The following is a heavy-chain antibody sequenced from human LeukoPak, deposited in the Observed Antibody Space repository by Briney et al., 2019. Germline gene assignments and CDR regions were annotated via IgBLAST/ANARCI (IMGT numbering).Heavy chain of an antibody. CDR3: ARQWIVVVVAATPETWFDP. Sequence: SETLSLTCTVSGGSISSSSYYWGWIRQPPGKGLEWIGSIYYSGSTYYNPSLKSRVTISVDTSKNQFSLKLSSVTAADTAVYYCARQWIVVVVAATPETWFDPWGQGTLVTVSS. CDR2: IYYSGST. CDR1: GGSISSSSYY. D-gene: IGHD2-15*01. J-gene: IGHJ5*02. V-gene: IGHV4-39*01.